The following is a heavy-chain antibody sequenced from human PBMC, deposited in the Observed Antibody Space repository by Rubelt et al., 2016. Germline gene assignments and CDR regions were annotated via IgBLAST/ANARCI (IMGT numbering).Heavy chain of an antibody. CDR3: ASKLYDYPYYFDC. CDR1: GGSISSGSYY. V-gene: IGHV4-61*05. Sequence: QLQLQESGPGLVKPSETLSLTCTVSGGSISSGSYYWGWVRQPPGNRLEWIGEIYHSGSTNYIPSLKSRVTISVDKSKTQFSLRLRSVTAAETAVYYWASKLYDYPYYFDCWGQGTLVTVSS. CDR2: IYHSGST. D-gene: IGHD5-12*01. J-gene: IGHJ4*02.